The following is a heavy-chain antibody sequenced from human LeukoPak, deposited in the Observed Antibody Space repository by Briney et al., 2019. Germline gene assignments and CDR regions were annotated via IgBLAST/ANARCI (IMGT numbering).Heavy chain of an antibody. D-gene: IGHD3-16*01. CDR2: SYYSGST. J-gene: IGHJ4*02. V-gene: IGHV4-39*01. CDR1: GGSISSSSYY. Sequence: SETLSLTCTVSGGSISSSSYYWGWIRQPPGKGLEWIGSSYYSGSTYYNPSLTSRVTISVDTSKNQFSLKLSSVTAADTAVYYCARAGLTFPVRYWGQGTLVTVSS. CDR3: ARAGLTFPVRY.